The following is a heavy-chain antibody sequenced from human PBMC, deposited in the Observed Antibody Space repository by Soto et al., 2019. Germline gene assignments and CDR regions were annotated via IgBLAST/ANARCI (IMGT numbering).Heavy chain of an antibody. D-gene: IGHD3-9*01. CDR3: ATGPIWRSGLRDAFDI. V-gene: IGHV3-48*02. Sequence: PGGSLRLSCAASGFTFSSYSMNWVRQAPGKGLEWVSYISSSSSTIYYADSVKGRFTISRDNAKNSLYLQMNSLRDEDTAVYYCATGPIWRSGLRDAFDIWGQGTMVTVSS. CDR1: GFTFSSYS. J-gene: IGHJ3*02. CDR2: ISSSSSTI.